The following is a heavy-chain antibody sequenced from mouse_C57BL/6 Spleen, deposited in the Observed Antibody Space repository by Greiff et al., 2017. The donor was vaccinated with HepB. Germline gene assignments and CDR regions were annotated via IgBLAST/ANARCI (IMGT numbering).Heavy chain of an antibody. CDR3: ASYGNDEGGFAY. D-gene: IGHD1-1*01. Sequence: VQLQESGAELAKPGASVKLSCKASGYTFTSYWMHWVKQRPGQGLEWIGYINPSSGYTKYNQKFKDKATLTADKSSSTTYMQLSSLTYEDSGVYYCASYGNDEGGFAYWSQGTLVTVSA. V-gene: IGHV1-7*01. CDR2: INPSSGYT. CDR1: GYTFTSYW. J-gene: IGHJ3*01.